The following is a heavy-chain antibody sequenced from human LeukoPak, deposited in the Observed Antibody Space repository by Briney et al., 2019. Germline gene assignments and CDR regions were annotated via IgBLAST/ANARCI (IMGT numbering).Heavy chain of an antibody. V-gene: IGHV1-2*02. D-gene: IGHD3-3*02. CDR3: ARDSRVASPSLGY. Sequence: ASVKVSCKASGGTFSSYAISWVRQAPGQGLEWMGWINPNTGGTNYAQEFQGRVTMTRDTSISTAYMELSRLRSDDTAVYYCARDSRVASPSLGYWGQGTLVTVSS. CDR1: GGTFSSYA. J-gene: IGHJ4*02. CDR2: INPNTGGT.